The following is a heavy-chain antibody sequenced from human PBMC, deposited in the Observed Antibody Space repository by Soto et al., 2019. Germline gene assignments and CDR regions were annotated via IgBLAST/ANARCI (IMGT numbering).Heavy chain of an antibody. CDR2: IYYSGST. CDR3: AKGGYSYGFDY. V-gene: IGHV4-31*03. D-gene: IGHD5-18*01. CDR1: GGSISSGGYY. J-gene: IGHJ4*02. Sequence: PSETLSLTCTVSGGSISSGGYYWSWIRQHPGKGLEWIGYIYYSGSTYYNPSLKSRVTISVDTSKNQFSLKLSSVTAADTAVYYCAKGGYSYGFDYWGQGTLVTSPQ.